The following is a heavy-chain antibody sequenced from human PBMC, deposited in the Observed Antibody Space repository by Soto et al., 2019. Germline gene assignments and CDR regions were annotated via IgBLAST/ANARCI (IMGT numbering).Heavy chain of an antibody. Sequence: QVQLVESGGGVVQPGRSLRLSCAASGFTFSSYAMHWVRQAPGKGLEWVAVISYDGSNKYYADSVKGRFTISRDNSKNAMYLQMNSLRAENTAVYYCARAEADYGGDYYSDYWGQGTLITVSS. V-gene: IGHV3-30-3*01. CDR3: ARAEADYGGDYYSDY. CDR1: GFTFSSYA. CDR2: ISYDGSNK. J-gene: IGHJ4*02. D-gene: IGHD2-21*02.